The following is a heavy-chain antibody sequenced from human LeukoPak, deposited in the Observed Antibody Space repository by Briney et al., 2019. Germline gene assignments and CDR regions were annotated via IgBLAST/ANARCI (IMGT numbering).Heavy chain of an antibody. CDR2: IASDGSST. CDR3: ARGRPHGNDY. J-gene: IGHJ4*02. CDR1: GFTFSSYW. Sequence: GGSLRLSGAASGFTFSSYWMNWVRQAPGKELVWVSRIASDGSSTTYADSVKGRFSISRDNAKNTLYLQMNSLRVEDTAVYYCARGRPHGNDYWGQGTLVTVSS. V-gene: IGHV3-74*01. D-gene: IGHD4-23*01.